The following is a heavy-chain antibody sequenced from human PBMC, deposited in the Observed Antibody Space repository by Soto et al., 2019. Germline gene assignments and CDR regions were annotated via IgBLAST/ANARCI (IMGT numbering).Heavy chain of an antibody. CDR2: ISSTTNYI. CDR3: ARESEDLTSNFDY. J-gene: IGHJ4*02. Sequence: GGSLRLSCAAPGFTLTRYSMNWVRQAPGKGLEWVSSISSTTNYIYYGDSMKGRFTISRDNAKNSLDLEMNSLRAEDTAVYYCARESEDLTSNFDYWGQGTLVTVSS. V-gene: IGHV3-21*06. CDR1: GFTLTRYS.